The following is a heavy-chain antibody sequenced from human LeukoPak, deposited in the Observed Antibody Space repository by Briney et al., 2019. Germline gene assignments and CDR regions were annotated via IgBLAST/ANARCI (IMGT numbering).Heavy chain of an antibody. V-gene: IGHV3-30*03. CDR3: ASFSVGSGWPIGHDAFDI. CDR2: ISYDGSNK. D-gene: IGHD6-19*01. Sequence: GGSLRLSCAASGFTFSSYGMHWVRQAPGKGLEWVAVISYDGSNKYYADSVKGRFTISRDNSKNTLYLQMNSLRAEDTAVYYCASFSVGSGWPIGHDAFDIWGQGTMVTVSS. J-gene: IGHJ3*02. CDR1: GFTFSSYG.